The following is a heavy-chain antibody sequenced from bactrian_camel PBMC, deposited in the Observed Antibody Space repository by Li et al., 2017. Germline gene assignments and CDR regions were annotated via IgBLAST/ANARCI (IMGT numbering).Heavy chain of an antibody. CDR2: IDSDGST. CDR1: GHTGRMYC. Sequence: HVQLVESGGGLVQAGGSLRLSCGSSSGHTGRMYCMAWFRLAPGKEREGVAAIDSDGSTSYADSVKGRFAISRDNAKNTLYLQLNSLKTEDMAMYYCAKNGGGGSWSIPTYYGMRYWGKGTQVTVS. V-gene: IGHV3S57*01. D-gene: IGHD6*01. J-gene: IGHJ7*01.